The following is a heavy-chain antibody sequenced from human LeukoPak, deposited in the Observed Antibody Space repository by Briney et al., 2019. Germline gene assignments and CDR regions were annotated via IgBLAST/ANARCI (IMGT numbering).Heavy chain of an antibody. V-gene: IGHV3-30*02. CDR2: IRYDGSNK. J-gene: IGHJ4*02. CDR1: GFTFSSYG. CDR3: AKGRGYCTGGSCYSDY. Sequence: PGGSLRLSCAASGFTFSSYGMHWVRQAPGKGLEWVAFIRYDGSNKYYADSVKGRFTISRDNSKNTLYLQMNSLRVEDTAIYYCAKGRGYCTGGSCYSDYWGQGTLVTVSS. D-gene: IGHD2-15*01.